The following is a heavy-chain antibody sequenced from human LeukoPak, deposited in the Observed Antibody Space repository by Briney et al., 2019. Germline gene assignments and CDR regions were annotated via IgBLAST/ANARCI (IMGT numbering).Heavy chain of an antibody. CDR2: IKQDGSEN. Sequence: GCPRHSCVAPGFSLITYLLCSVCQAPGGRPWWGANIKQDGSENYYVDSVEGRFTITRDNAKNSLYLQMNSLRAEDTAVYYCARDRFGWYGYSPGLDYWGQGTLVTVSS. CDR3: ARDRFGWYGYSPGLDY. CDR1: GFSLITYL. D-gene: IGHD5-24*01. J-gene: IGHJ4*02. V-gene: IGHV3-7*01.